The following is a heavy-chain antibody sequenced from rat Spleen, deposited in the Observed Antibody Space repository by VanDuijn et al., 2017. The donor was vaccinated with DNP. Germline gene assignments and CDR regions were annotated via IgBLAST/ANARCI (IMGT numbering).Heavy chain of an antibody. J-gene: IGHJ4*01. CDR3: ARHDYGLYAMDA. D-gene: IGHD1-6*01. CDR1: GFTFSDYY. CDR2: ISYDGGKT. V-gene: IGHV5-22*01. Sequence: EVQLVESGGGLVQPGRSLKLACAASGFTFSDYYMAWVRQAPTKGLEWVAHISYDGGKTYYGDSVKGRFTISRDNAKSTLYLQMNSLRSEDMATYYCARHDYGLYAMDAWGQGTSVTVSS.